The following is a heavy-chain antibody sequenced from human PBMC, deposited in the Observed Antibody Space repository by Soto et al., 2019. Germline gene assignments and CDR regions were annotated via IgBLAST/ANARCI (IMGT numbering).Heavy chain of an antibody. CDR1: GFTFSSYG. CDR2: IWYDGSNK. Sequence: GGSLRLSCAASGFTFSSYGMHWVRQAPGKGLEWVAVIWYDGSNKYYADSVKDRFTISRDNSKNTLYLQMNSLRAEDTAVYYCARVHSSSSHYYYGMDVWGQGTTVTVSS. CDR3: ARVHSSSSHYYYGMDV. J-gene: IGHJ6*02. V-gene: IGHV3-33*01. D-gene: IGHD6-6*01.